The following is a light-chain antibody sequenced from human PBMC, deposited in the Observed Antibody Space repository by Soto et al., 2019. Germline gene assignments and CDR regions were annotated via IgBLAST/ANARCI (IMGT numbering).Light chain of an antibody. CDR2: GAS. V-gene: IGKV3-20*01. CDR1: QTVRSSN. J-gene: IGKJ1*01. Sequence: EIVLTQSPGTLSLSPGERATLSCRASQTVRSSNLAWYQQKPGQAPKVLIYGASSRATGIPDRFSGSGSGTDFTLTISRLEPEDFAVYYCHQYGSSPRTFGQGTKVDIK. CDR3: HQYGSSPRT.